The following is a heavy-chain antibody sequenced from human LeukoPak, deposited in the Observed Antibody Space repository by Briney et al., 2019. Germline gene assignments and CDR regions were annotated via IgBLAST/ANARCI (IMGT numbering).Heavy chain of an antibody. CDR3: AREKYSSSSYDY. V-gene: IGHV3-7*01. D-gene: IGHD6-13*01. J-gene: IGHJ4*02. CDR1: GFNFSNYW. Sequence: GGSLRLSCAASGFNFSNYWMSWVRQAPGKGLEGVANIKEDESEKYYADSVRGRFTISRDNAKNSLYLQMNSLRAEDTAVYYCAREKYSSSSYDYWGQGTLVTVSS. CDR2: IKEDESEK.